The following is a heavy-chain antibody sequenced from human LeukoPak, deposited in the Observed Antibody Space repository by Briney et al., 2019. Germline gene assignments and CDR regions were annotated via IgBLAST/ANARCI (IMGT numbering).Heavy chain of an antibody. CDR1: GFTFSSYA. D-gene: IGHD3-22*01. V-gene: IGHV3-23*01. Sequence: TGGSLRLSCAASGFTFSSYAMSWVRRAPGKGLEWVSAISGSGGSTYYADSVKGRFTISRDNSKNTLYLQMNSLRAEDTAVYYCARVAYYDSSGYYYSAPYYYYYYMDVWGKGTTVTVSS. J-gene: IGHJ6*03. CDR3: ARVAYYDSSGYYYSAPYYYYYYMDV. CDR2: ISGSGGST.